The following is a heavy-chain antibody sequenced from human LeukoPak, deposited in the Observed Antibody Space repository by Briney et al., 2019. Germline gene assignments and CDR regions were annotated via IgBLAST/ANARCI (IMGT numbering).Heavy chain of an antibody. J-gene: IGHJ4*02. CDR3: AREPPRNAPDYYFDY. D-gene: IGHD1-1*01. Sequence: SETLSLTCTVSGGSMSNFYWSWIRQPPGKGLEWIGYICYSGSTNYNPSLKSRVTISVDTSKNQFSLKLSSVTAADTAVYYCAREPPRNAPDYYFDYWGQGTLVTVSS. V-gene: IGHV4-59*12. CDR1: GGSMSNFY. CDR2: ICYSGST.